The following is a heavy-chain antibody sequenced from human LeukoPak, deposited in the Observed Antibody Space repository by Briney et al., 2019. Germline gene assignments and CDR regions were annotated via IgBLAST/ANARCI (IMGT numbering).Heavy chain of an antibody. Sequence: PSETLSLTCTVSGGSISSSSYYWGWIRQPPGKGLEWIGSIYYSGSTYYNPSLKSRVTISVDTSKNQFSLKLSSVTAADTAVYYCARGYSGYDGNVIDYWGQGTLVTVSS. D-gene: IGHD5-12*01. CDR2: IYYSGST. CDR3: ARGYSGYDGNVIDY. V-gene: IGHV4-39*07. CDR1: GGSISSSSYY. J-gene: IGHJ4*02.